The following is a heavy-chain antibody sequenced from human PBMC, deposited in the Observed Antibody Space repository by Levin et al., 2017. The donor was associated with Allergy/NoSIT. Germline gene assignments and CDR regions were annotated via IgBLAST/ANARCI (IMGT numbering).Heavy chain of an antibody. V-gene: IGHV2-5*02. CDR1: GFSLSTSGVG. CDR3: AHFGGPHYYGSGSHEYFQH. D-gene: IGHD3-10*01. CDR2: IYWDDDK. Sequence: SGPTLVKLTQTLTLTCTFSGFSLSTSGVGVGWIRQPPGKALEWLALIYWDDDKRYSPSLKSRLTITKDTSKNQVVLTMTNMDPVDTATYYCAHFGGPHYYGSGSHEYFQHWGQGTLVTVSS. J-gene: IGHJ1*01.